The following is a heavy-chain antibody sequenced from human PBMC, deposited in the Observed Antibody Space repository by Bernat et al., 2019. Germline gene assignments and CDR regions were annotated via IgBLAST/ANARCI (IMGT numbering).Heavy chain of an antibody. CDR3: ARHGAGGMVRGVIQH. CDR2: IDYSGST. CDR1: GGSISSYY. D-gene: IGHD3-10*01. Sequence: QVQLQESGPGLVKPSETLSLTCTVSGGSISSYYWSWIRQPPGKGLEWIGYIDYSGSTKYNPALRSRVTISVDTSKNQSSLKLSAVTAADTAVYYCARHGAGGMVRGVIQHWGQGTLVTVSS. V-gene: IGHV4-59*08. J-gene: IGHJ1*01.